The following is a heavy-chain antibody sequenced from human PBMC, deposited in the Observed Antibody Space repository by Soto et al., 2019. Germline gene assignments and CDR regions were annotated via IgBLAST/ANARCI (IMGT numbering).Heavy chain of an antibody. CDR1: AFTFSSYA. V-gene: IGHV3-30-3*01. Sequence: QVHLVESGGGVVQPGGSLRLSCAVSAFTFSSYAMHWVRQAPGKGLEWVAAISYDGSNKNYADSVKGRFTISRDNSKNTLYLQMNGLRAEDTAVYYCMRSPGMSSGFFDNWGQGTLVTVSS. CDR2: ISYDGSNK. J-gene: IGHJ4*02. CDR3: MRSPGMSSGFFDN. D-gene: IGHD6-13*01.